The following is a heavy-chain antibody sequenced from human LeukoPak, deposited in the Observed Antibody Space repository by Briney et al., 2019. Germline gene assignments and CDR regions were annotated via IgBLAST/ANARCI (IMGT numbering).Heavy chain of an antibody. J-gene: IGHJ3*02. CDR2: ISGGGTDT. CDR3: AKDGGVGRGAFDI. CDR1: GFTFSHYA. V-gene: IGHV3-23*01. D-gene: IGHD3-16*01. Sequence: PGGSLRLSCAASGFTFSHYAMSWVRQAPGKGLKWVSFISGGGTDTYYTDSLKGRFTISRDNSRNTLYLQMDSLRVDDTAVYYCAKDGGVGRGAFDIWGQGTTVTVSS.